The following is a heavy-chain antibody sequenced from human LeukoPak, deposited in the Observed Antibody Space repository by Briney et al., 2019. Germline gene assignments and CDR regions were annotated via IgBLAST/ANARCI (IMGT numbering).Heavy chain of an antibody. CDR1: GYSISSGYY. V-gene: IGHV4-38-2*01. CDR3: AGSYSSGLDPFDY. Sequence: SETLSLTCAVSGYSISSGYYWGWIRQPPGKGLEWIGSIYHSGITYYNPSLKSRVTISVDTSKNPFSLKLSSGTAADTAVYYCAGSYSSGLDPFDYWGQGTLVTVSS. J-gene: IGHJ4*02. D-gene: IGHD6-19*01. CDR2: IYHSGIT.